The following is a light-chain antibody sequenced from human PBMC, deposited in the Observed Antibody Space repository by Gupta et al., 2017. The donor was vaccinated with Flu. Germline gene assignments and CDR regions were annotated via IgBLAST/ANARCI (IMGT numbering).Light chain of an antibody. J-gene: IGKJ1*01. CDR1: KSIGNY. CDR3: QHTYSHLPS. Sequence: IQVTHSPSSLSASVRDTLTITCRVSKSIGNYLNWYQQKPGQAPSLLIHSTSGLQSGVPARFTGSGSGTDFTLTISSLQPEDLAAYYCQHTYSHLPSFGQGTKLEIK. CDR2: STS. V-gene: IGKV1-39*01.